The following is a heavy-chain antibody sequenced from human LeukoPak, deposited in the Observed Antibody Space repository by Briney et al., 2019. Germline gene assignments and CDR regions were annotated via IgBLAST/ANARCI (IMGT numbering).Heavy chain of an antibody. CDR3: ARGAVRFDP. Sequence: GGSLRLPCAASGFSFSSYNMKWVRQDPGKGVEWVSTISSSRSYIYYADSVKGPFTISRDNAKNSLYLQMNSLRAEDTAVYYCARGAVRFDPWGQGTLVTVSS. D-gene: IGHD6-19*01. CDR1: GFSFSSYN. J-gene: IGHJ5*02. CDR2: ISSSRSYI. V-gene: IGHV3-21*04.